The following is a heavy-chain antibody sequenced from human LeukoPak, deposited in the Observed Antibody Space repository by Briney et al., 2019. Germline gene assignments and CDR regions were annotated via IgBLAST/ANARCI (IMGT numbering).Heavy chain of an antibody. CDR1: GGSISSYY. Sequence: SETLSLTCTVSGGSISSYYWSWIRQPPGKGLEWIGYIYYSGSTNYNPSLKSRVTISVDTSKNQFSLKLSSVTAADTAVYYCAREPQDYYDSSGYLYFDYWGQGTLVTVSS. CDR3: AREPQDYYDSSGYLYFDY. J-gene: IGHJ4*02. V-gene: IGHV4-59*12. D-gene: IGHD3-22*01. CDR2: IYYSGST.